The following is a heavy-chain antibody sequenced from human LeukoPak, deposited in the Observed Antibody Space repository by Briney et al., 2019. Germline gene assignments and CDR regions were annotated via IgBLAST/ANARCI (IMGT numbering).Heavy chain of an antibody. D-gene: IGHD2-2*01. J-gene: IGHJ5*02. CDR3: ARGPGIPAASSDWFDP. CDR2: VSSSSSYI. Sequence: PGGSLRLFCAASGFTFSSYSMNWVRQAPGKGLEWVSSVSSSSSYIYYADSVKGRFTISRDNAKNSLYLQMNSLRAEDTAVYYCARGPGIPAASSDWFDPWGQGTLVTVSS. V-gene: IGHV3-21*06. CDR1: GFTFSSYS.